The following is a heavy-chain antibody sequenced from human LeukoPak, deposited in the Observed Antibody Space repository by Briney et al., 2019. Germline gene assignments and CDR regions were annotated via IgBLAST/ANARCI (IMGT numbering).Heavy chain of an antibody. V-gene: IGHV4-34*01. J-gene: IGHJ4*02. CDR2: INHSGST. CDR1: GGSFSGYY. CDR3: ARLYGSGN. D-gene: IGHD3-10*01. Sequence: SETLSLTCAVYGGSFSGYYWSWIRQPPGKGLEWTGEINHSGSTNYNPSLKSRVTISVDTSKNQFSLKLSSVTAADTAVYYCARLYGSGNWGQGTLVTVSS.